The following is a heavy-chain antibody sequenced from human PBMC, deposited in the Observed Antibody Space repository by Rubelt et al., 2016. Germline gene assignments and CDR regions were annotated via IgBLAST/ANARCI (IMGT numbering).Heavy chain of an antibody. V-gene: IGHV3-48*04. J-gene: IGHJ4*02. D-gene: IGHD2-2*01. CDR3: ARAPVPFAY. CDR1: GFSFSVYA. CDR2: ISSGSSTI. Sequence: EVQLVESGGGLVQPGGSLRLSCVASGFSFSVYAMSWVRQAPGKGLEWISYISSGSSTIYYADSVQGRFTISRDNAKNSLYLQMNSLRAEDTAVYYCARAPVPFAYWGQGTLVTVSS.